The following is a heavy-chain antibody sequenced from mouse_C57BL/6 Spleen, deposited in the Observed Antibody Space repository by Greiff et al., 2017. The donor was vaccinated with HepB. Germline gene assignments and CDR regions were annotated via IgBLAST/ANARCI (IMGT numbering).Heavy chain of an antibody. V-gene: IGHV5-4*01. Sequence: EVQVVESGGGLVKPGGSLKLSCAASGFTFSSYAMSWVRQTPEKRLEWVATISDGGSYTYYPDNVKGRFTISRDNAKNNLYLQMSHLKSEDTAMYYGARDQDSNYVYAMDYWGQGTSVTVSS. CDR3: ARDQDSNYVYAMDY. CDR2: ISDGGSYT. CDR1: GFTFSSYA. D-gene: IGHD2-5*01. J-gene: IGHJ4*01.